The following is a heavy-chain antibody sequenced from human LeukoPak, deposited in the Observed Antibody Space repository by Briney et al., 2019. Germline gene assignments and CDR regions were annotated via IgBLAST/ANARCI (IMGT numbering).Heavy chain of an antibody. Sequence: GSLRLSCAASGFTFSSYEMNWVRQAPGKGLEWVSYISSSGSTIYYADSVKGRFTISRDNAKNSLYLQMNSLRAEDTAVYYCARTIIAAAGMGFDPWGQGTLVTVSS. D-gene: IGHD6-13*01. J-gene: IGHJ5*02. CDR3: ARTIIAAAGMGFDP. CDR2: ISSSGSTI. CDR1: GFTFSSYE. V-gene: IGHV3-48*03.